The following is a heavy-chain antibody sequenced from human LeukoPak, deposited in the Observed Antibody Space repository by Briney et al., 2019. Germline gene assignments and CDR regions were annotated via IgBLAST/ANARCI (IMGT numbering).Heavy chain of an antibody. CDR2: IYYSGST. D-gene: IGHD1-20*01. J-gene: IGHJ4*02. CDR1: GGSISSYY. V-gene: IGHV4-59*01. CDR3: ARITFSTIVDY. Sequence: SETLSLTCTVSGGSISSYYWSWVRQPPGKGLEWIGYIYYSGSTNYNPSLKSRVTISVDTSKNQFSLKLSSVTAADTAVYYCARITFSTIVDYWGQGTLVTVSS.